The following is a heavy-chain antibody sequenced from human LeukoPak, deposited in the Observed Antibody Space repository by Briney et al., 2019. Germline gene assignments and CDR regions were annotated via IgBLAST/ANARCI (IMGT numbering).Heavy chain of an antibody. J-gene: IGHJ4*02. CDR2: INPSGGST. D-gene: IGHD3-22*01. V-gene: IGHV1-46*01. CDR1: GYTFTSYY. Sequence: ASVKVSCKASGYTFTSYYIHWVRQAPGQGLEWMGIINPSGGSTTYAQKFQGRVTMTRDTSTSTVSMELSSLRSEDTAVYFCARQEDSSGYYYYYWGQGTLVTVSS. CDR3: ARQEDSSGYYYYY.